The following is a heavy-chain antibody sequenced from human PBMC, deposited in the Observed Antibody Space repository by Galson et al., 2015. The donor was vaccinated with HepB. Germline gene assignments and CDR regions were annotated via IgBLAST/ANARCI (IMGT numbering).Heavy chain of an antibody. J-gene: IGHJ4*02. CDR1: GDSVSSNSAA. Sequence: CAISGDSVSSNSAAWNWIRQSPSRGLEWLGRTYYRSRWYNDYAISVKSRITVNPDTSKNQFSLQLNSVTPEDTAVYYCARALYGGNSCASVDYWGQGTLVTVSS. CDR3: ARALYGGNSCASVDY. CDR2: TYYRSRWYN. D-gene: IGHD4-23*01. V-gene: IGHV6-1*01.